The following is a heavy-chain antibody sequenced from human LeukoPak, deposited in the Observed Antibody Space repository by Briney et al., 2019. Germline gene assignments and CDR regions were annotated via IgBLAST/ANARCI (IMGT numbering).Heavy chain of an antibody. Sequence: TSETLSLTCTVSGGSISSYYWSWIRQPAGKGLEWIGRIYTSGSTNYNPSLKSRVTMSVHTSKNQFSLKLSSVTAADTAVYYCARDHRYYYDSSGYRPFDYWGQGTLVTVSS. CDR1: GGSISSYY. J-gene: IGHJ4*02. CDR2: IYTSGST. D-gene: IGHD3-22*01. V-gene: IGHV4-4*07. CDR3: ARDHRYYYDSSGYRPFDY.